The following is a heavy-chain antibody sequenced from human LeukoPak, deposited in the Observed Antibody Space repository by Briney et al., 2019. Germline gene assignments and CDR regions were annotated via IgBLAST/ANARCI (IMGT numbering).Heavy chain of an antibody. CDR1: GFTFSSYE. J-gene: IGHJ6*04. V-gene: IGHV3-48*03. D-gene: IGHD3-10*02. CDR2: ISSSGSTI. Sequence: GGSLRLSCAASGFTFSSYEMNWVRQAPGKGLEWVSYISSSGSTIYYADSVKGRFTFSRDNAKNSLYLQMNSLRAGDTAVYYCAELGITMIGGVWGKGTTVTISS. CDR3: AELGITMIGGV.